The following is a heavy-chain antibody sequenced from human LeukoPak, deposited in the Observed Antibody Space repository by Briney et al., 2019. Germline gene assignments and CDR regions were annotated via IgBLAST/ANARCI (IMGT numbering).Heavy chain of an antibody. J-gene: IGHJ5*02. D-gene: IGHD3-10*01. CDR2: MNPNNGNT. CDR3: VRDGEGVAISVNYWFDP. CDR1: GFTFTSYD. Sequence: ASVKVSCKASGFTFTSYDINWVRQTTGQGLEWMGWMNPNNGNTGYAQKFQGRVTMTRGTSISTAYMELRSLRSEDTAMYYCVRDGEGVAISVNYWFDPWGQGTLVTVSS. V-gene: IGHV1-8*01.